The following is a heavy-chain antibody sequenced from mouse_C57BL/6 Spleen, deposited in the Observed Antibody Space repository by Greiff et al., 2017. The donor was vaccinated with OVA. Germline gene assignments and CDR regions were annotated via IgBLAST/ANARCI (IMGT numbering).Heavy chain of an antibody. J-gene: IGHJ3*01. CDR1: GYSITSGYY. Sequence: VQLKQSGPGLVKPSQSLSLTCSVTGYSITSGYYWNWIRQFPGNKLEWMGYISYDGSNNYNPSLKNRISITRDTSKNQFFLKLNSVTTEDKATYYCARGYSNSWFAYWGQGTLVTVSA. V-gene: IGHV3-6*01. CDR3: ARGYSNSWFAY. D-gene: IGHD2-5*01. CDR2: ISYDGSN.